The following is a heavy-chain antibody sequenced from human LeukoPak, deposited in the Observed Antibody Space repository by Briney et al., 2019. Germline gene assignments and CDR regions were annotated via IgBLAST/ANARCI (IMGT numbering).Heavy chain of an antibody. CDR2: IHSGGST. J-gene: IGHJ6*02. CDR3: ARGHGGYSGYDLIMDV. V-gene: IGHV3-53*04. D-gene: IGHD5-12*01. Sequence: GGSLRLSCAASGFNVSNKYMSWVRQAPGKGLEWVSVIHSGGSTYYADSVKGRFTISRHNSKNTLYVQMNSLRVEDTAVYYCARGHGGYSGYDLIMDVWGQGTRVTVSS. CDR1: GFNVSNKY.